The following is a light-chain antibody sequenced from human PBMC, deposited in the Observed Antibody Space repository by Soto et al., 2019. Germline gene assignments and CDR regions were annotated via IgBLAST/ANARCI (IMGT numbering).Light chain of an antibody. Sequence: DIQLTQSPSSVSASVGDRVTIICRASQGISSWLAWYQQKPGKAPELLIYAASNLQSGVPSRFSGCGSGTDFTLTISSLEPEDFATYFCQQAHSFPHTFGQGTKLEI. CDR1: QGISSW. J-gene: IGKJ2*01. CDR3: QQAHSFPHT. V-gene: IGKV1-12*01. CDR2: AAS.